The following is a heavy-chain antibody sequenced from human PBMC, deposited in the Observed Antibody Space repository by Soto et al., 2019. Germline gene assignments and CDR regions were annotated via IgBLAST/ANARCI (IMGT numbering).Heavy chain of an antibody. D-gene: IGHD3-10*01. Sequence: GASVKVSCKASGFTFTSSAVQWVRQARGQRLEWIGWIVVGSGNTNYAQKSQERVTITRDMSTSTAYMELSSLRSEDTAVYYCAAAVRLGEPDYYGMDVWGQGTTVTVSS. CDR3: AAAVRLGEPDYYGMDV. J-gene: IGHJ6*02. CDR1: GFTFTSSA. V-gene: IGHV1-58*01. CDR2: IVVGSGNT.